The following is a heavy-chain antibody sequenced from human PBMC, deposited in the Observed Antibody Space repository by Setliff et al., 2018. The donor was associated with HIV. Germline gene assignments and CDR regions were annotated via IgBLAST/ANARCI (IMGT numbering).Heavy chain of an antibody. CDR2: IKKDGREK. CDR3: ANLWELGA. CDR1: GFIFSDSW. D-gene: IGHD3-16*01. Sequence: GGSLRFSCGASGFIFSDSWMDWVRQAPGKGLEWVATIKKDGREKYYVDSVKGRFTISRDNARTSLFLEMRSLRDEDTAVYLCANLWELGAWGQGTLVTVSS. J-gene: IGHJ5*02. V-gene: IGHV3-7*03.